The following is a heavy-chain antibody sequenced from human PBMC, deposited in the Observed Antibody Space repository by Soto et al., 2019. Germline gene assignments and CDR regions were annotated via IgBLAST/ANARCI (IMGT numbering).Heavy chain of an antibody. Sequence: SEALSRTCALGSAAFSGYYCRGIRQPPGKGLEWIGEINHSGSTNYNPSLKSRVTISVDTSKNQFSLKLSSVTAADTAVYYCARVLHGRGVIWTAPNITNAPIDYWGQATLVPVS. V-gene: IGHV4-34*01. CDR1: SAAFSGYY. D-gene: IGHD3-10*02. CDR3: ARVLHGRGVIWTAPNITNAPIDY. CDR2: INHSGST. J-gene: IGHJ4*02.